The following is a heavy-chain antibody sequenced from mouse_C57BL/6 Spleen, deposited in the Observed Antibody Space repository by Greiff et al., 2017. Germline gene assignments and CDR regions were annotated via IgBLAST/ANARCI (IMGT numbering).Heavy chain of an antibody. V-gene: IGHV1-52*01. CDR1: GYTFTSYW. CDR2: IDPSDSET. D-gene: IGHD2-2*01. CDR3: ARGTMVATGYYFDY. J-gene: IGHJ2*01. Sequence: VQLQQPGAELVRPGSSVKLSCKASGYTFTSYWMHWVKQRPIQGLEWIGNIDPSDSETHYNQKFKGKATLTVDKSSSTAYLQLSSLTSEDSAVDKCARGTMVATGYYFDYWGQGTTLTVSS.